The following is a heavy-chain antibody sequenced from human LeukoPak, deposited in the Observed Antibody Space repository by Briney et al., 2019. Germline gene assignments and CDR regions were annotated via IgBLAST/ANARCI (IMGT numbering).Heavy chain of an antibody. Sequence: GRSLRLSCAASGFTFSSYSMNWVRQAPGKGLEWVSSISSSSSYIYYADSVKGRFTISRDSAKNSLYLQMNSLRAEDTAVYYCARGHHYYDSSAYYYWGQGTLVTVSS. D-gene: IGHD3-22*01. V-gene: IGHV3-21*01. CDR2: ISSSSSYI. J-gene: IGHJ4*02. CDR3: ARGHHYYDSSAYYY. CDR1: GFTFSSYS.